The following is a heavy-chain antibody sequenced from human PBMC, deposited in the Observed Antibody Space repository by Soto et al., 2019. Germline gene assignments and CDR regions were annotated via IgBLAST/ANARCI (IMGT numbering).Heavy chain of an antibody. J-gene: IGHJ6*02. CDR3: ASHGLYYPNYYGMDV. V-gene: IGHV3-21*01. Sequence: EVQLVESGGGLVKPGGSLRLSCAASGFTFSSYSMNWVRQAPGKGLEWVSSISSSSSYIYYADSVKGRFTISRDNAKNSLYLQMNSLRAEDTAVYYCASHGLYYPNYYGMDVWGQGTTVTVSS. CDR2: ISSSSSYI. CDR1: GFTFSSYS. D-gene: IGHD2-8*01.